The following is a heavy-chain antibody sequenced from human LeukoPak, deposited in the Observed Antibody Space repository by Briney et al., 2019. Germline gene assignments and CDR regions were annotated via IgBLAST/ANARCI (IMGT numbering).Heavy chain of an antibody. D-gene: IGHD5-24*01. Sequence: GGPLRLSCAASGFTVSSLFMSWVRQAPGKGLQFVSLITGGGGTQYADSVEGRFTISRDNSKNTLFLQMNSLRVEDTAVYYCARGRSTTTIFDYWGQGTLVTVSS. J-gene: IGHJ4*02. V-gene: IGHV3-53*01. CDR2: ITGGGGT. CDR1: GFTVSSLF. CDR3: ARGRSTTTIFDY.